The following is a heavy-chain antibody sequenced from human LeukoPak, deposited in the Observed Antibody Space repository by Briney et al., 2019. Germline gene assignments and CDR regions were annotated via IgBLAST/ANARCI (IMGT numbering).Heavy chain of an antibody. V-gene: IGHV4-34*01. Sequence: SETLSLTCAVYGGSFSGYYWSWIRQPPGKGLEWIGEINHSGSTNYNPALKSRVTISVDTSKNPFSLKLSSVTAADTAVYYCARGGKGIDILTGYPYYYFDYWGQGTLVTVSS. J-gene: IGHJ4*02. CDR3: ARGGKGIDILTGYPYYYFDY. CDR2: INHSGST. D-gene: IGHD3-9*01. CDR1: GGSFSGYY.